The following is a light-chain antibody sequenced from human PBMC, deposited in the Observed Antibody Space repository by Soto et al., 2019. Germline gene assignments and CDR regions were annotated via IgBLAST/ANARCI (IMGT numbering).Light chain of an antibody. CDR1: QTISFW. J-gene: IGKJ1*01. Sequence: DIQVTQSPPTLSASVGDRVTITCRASQTISFWMAWYQHKPGKAPNPLVYDASTLQRGVASRFSGSGSGTEFTLIITALPPDDSATYYFQQYTNTNNPWMFGQGTKVDIK. CDR3: QQYTNTNNPWM. CDR2: DAS. V-gene: IGKV1-5*01.